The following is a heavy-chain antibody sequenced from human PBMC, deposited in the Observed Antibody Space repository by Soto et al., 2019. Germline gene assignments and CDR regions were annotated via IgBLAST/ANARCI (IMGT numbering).Heavy chain of an antibody. J-gene: IGHJ6*01. V-gene: IGHV1-2*04. Sequence: ASEKVACKASGYTLTGYYMHWVRHAPGQGLEWMGWINPNSGGTNYAQKFQGWVTMTRDTSISTAYMELSRLRSDDTAVYYCARGRYCISTISYGYSYYGMDVWG. D-gene: IGHD2-2*01. CDR1: GYTLTGYY. CDR3: ARGRYCISTISYGYSYYGMDV. CDR2: INPNSGGT.